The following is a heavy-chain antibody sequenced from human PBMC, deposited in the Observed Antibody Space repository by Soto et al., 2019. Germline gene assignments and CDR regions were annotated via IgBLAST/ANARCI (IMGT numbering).Heavy chain of an antibody. J-gene: IGHJ4*02. V-gene: IGHV3-21*01. CDR1: GFIFSSYS. Sequence: GGSLRLSCAASGFIFSSYSMNWVRQAPGKGLEWVSSISSSSGYIYYADSVKGRFTISRDNAKNSLFLQMHSLRAEGTAVYYWARGNSAEGPLGYWGQGTRVTVSS. CDR2: ISSSSGYI. CDR3: ARGNSAEGPLGY. D-gene: IGHD1-26*01.